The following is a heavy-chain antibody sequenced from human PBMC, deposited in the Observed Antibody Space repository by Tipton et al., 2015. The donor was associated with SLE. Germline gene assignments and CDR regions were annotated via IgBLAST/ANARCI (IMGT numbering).Heavy chain of an antibody. V-gene: IGHV3-7*01. CDR1: GFTFSTHW. CDR2: VKQDGSET. Sequence: GSLRLSCAASGFTFSTHWMHWVRQAPGKGLEWVANVKQDGSETNYMDSVKGRFTISRDSAKNSLFLQMNSLRAEDTAVYYCARGFWSGYNRGLDYWGRGTLVTVSS. J-gene: IGHJ4*02. CDR3: ARGFWSGYNRGLDY. D-gene: IGHD3-3*01.